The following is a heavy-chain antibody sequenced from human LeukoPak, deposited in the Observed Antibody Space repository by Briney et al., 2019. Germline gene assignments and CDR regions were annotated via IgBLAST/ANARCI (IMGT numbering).Heavy chain of an antibody. Sequence: SGTLSLTCAVSGGSISSSNWWSWVRQPPGKGLEWIGEIYHSGSTNYNPSLKSRVTISVDTSKNQFSLKLTSVTAADTAVYYCARLYLPATRFDYWGQGTLVTVSS. J-gene: IGHJ4*02. V-gene: IGHV4-4*02. CDR2: IYHSGST. CDR1: GGSISSSNW. CDR3: ARLYLPATRFDY. D-gene: IGHD5-24*01.